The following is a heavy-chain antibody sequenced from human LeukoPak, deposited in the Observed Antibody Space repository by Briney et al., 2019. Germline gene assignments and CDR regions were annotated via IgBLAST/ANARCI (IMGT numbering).Heavy chain of an antibody. Sequence: SETLSLTCAVYGGSFSGYYWSWIRQPPGKGLEWIGEINHSGSTNYNPSLKSRVTISVDMSKNQFSLKLSSVTAADTAVYYCARIGSGWYASTNAFDYWGQGTLVTVSS. CDR2: INHSGST. D-gene: IGHD6-19*01. V-gene: IGHV4-34*01. J-gene: IGHJ4*02. CDR1: GGSFSGYY. CDR3: ARIGSGWYASTNAFDY.